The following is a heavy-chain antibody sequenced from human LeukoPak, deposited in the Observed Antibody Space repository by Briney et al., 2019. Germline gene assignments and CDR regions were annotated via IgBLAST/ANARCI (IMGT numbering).Heavy chain of an antibody. CDR1: GYTLTELS. Sequence: TSVKVSCKVSGYTLTELSIHWVRQTPGKGLEWMGGFDPEDGETLYAQKFQGRVTMTEDTSTDTAYMELSSLRSEDTAVYYCATDQRGAGLGYRYGSGSYNGMDVWGQGTTVTVPS. CDR2: FDPEDGET. J-gene: IGHJ6*02. D-gene: IGHD3-10*01. V-gene: IGHV1-24*01. CDR3: ATDQRGAGLGYRYGSGSYNGMDV.